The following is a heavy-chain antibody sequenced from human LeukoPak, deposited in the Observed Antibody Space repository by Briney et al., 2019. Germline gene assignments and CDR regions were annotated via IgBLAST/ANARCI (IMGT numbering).Heavy chain of an antibody. Sequence: ASVKVSCKASGYTFTGYYMHWVRQAPGQGLEWMGWINPNSGGTNYAQKFQGWVTMTRDTSISTAYMELSRLRSDDTAVYYCARSLNRSITIFGVVILDAFDIWGQGTMVTVSS. CDR1: GYTFTGYY. V-gene: IGHV1-2*04. CDR3: ARSLNRSITIFGVVILDAFDI. CDR2: INPNSGGT. D-gene: IGHD3-3*01. J-gene: IGHJ3*02.